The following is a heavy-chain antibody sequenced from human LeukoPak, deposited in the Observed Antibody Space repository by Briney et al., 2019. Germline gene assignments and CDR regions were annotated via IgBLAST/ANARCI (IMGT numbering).Heavy chain of an antibody. J-gene: IGHJ4*02. D-gene: IGHD5-18*01. CDR3: AREGDVDTAMVFDY. CDR1: GFTFSSYG. CDR2: IWYDGSNK. Sequence: PGGSLRLCCAASGFTFSSYGMHWVRQAPGKGLEWVAVIWYDGSNKYYADSVKGRFTISRDNSKNTLYLQMNSLRAEDTAVYYCAREGDVDTAMVFDYWGQGTLVTVSS. V-gene: IGHV3-33*01.